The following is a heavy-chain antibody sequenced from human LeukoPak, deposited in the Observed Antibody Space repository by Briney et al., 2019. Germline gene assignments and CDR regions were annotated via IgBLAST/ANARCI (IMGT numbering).Heavy chain of an antibody. CDR2: TYYRSKWYN. Sequence: SQTLSLTCAISGDSVSSNGAAWNWLGQSPSRGLEWLGRTYYRSKWYNDYALSVRSRITINPDTSKNQFSLQLNSVTPEDTAVYYCARGSSGALYYFDYWGQGTLVTVSS. CDR3: ARGSSGALYYFDY. J-gene: IGHJ4*02. D-gene: IGHD6-13*01. V-gene: IGHV6-1*01. CDR1: GDSVSSNGAA.